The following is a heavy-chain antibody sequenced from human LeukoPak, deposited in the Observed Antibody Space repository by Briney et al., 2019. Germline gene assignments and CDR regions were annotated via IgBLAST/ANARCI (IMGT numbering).Heavy chain of an antibody. Sequence: GGSLRLSCAASGFTFSSYAMSWVRQAPGKGLEWVSLISWEGDTTYYADSVRGRFTISRDNSKNSLYLQMNSLRTEDTAFYYCTRDTDYGSATNYFDYWGQGTLVSVSS. J-gene: IGHJ4*02. CDR1: GFTFSSYA. V-gene: IGHV3-43*01. CDR3: TRDTDYGSATNYFDY. CDR2: ISWEGDTT. D-gene: IGHD3-10*01.